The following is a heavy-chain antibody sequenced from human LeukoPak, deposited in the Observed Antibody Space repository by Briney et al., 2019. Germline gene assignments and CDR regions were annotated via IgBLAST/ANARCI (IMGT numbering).Heavy chain of an antibody. CDR1: GFTFSSYA. V-gene: IGHV3-64*01. CDR2: ITSNGDKT. Sequence: GGSLRLSCAAPGFTFSSYATHWVRQAPGKGLEYVSAITSNGDKTYYGNSVKGRFTISRDNSKNTLYLQMGSLSIEDVAVYYCARGGATTLFDYWGQGTLVTVSS. J-gene: IGHJ4*02. D-gene: IGHD1-26*01. CDR3: ARGGATTLFDY.